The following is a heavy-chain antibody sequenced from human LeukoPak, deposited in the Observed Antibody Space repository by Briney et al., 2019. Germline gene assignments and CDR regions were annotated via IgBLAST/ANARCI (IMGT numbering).Heavy chain of an antibody. CDR3: ARSSGVVIHNWFDP. D-gene: IGHD3-3*01. CDR1: GGSIRGSSYY. J-gene: IGHJ5*02. V-gene: IGHV4-39*01. CDR2: IYYSGST. Sequence: TSETLSLTCTVSGGSIRGSSYYWVWIRQPPGKGLEWIGTIYYSGSTYYNPSLKSRVTISADTSKNQLSLKVRSVTAADTAVYYCARSSGVVIHNWFDPWGQGTLVPVSS.